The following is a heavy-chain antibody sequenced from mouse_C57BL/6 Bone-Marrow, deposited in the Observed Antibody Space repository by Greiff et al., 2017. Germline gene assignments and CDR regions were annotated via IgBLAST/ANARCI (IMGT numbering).Heavy chain of an antibody. CDR1: GFTFSSYG. D-gene: IGHD1-1*01. Sequence: EVMLVESGGDLVKPGGSLKLPCAASGFTFSSYGMSWVRQTPDKRLEWVATISSGGSYTYYPDRVKGRFTISRDNAKNTLYLQMSSLKSEDTAMYYCARLYGSSPYYFDDWGQGTTLTVSS. V-gene: IGHV5-6*01. CDR3: ARLYGSSPYYFDD. CDR2: ISSGGSYT. J-gene: IGHJ2*01.